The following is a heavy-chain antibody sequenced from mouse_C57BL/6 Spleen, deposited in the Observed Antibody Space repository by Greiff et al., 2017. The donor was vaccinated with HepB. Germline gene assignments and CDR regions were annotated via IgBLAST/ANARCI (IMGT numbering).Heavy chain of an antibody. Sequence: VQLQQPGAELVKPGASVKLSCKASGYTFTSYWMHWVKQRPGQGLEWIGMIHPNSGSTNYNEKFKSKATLTVDKSSSTAYMQLSSLTSEDSAVYYCARGGDYYGSRRYWYFDVWGTGTTVTVSS. CDR2: IHPNSGST. J-gene: IGHJ1*03. CDR3: ARGGDYYGSRRYWYFDV. V-gene: IGHV1-64*01. D-gene: IGHD1-1*01. CDR1: GYTFTSYW.